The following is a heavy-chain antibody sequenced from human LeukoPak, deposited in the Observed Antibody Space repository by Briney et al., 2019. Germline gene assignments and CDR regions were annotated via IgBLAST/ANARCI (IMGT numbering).Heavy chain of an antibody. CDR3: ARQISDYYYYYIDV. D-gene: IGHD3-3*01. CDR1: GGSISSSHYY. Sequence: SETLSLTCTVSGGSISSSHYYWGWIRQPPGTGLEWIGTIYYSGTTYYNPSLESRVTMSEDTSKNQFSLTLRSVTATDTAVYYCARQISDYYYYYIDVWGKGTMVTVSS. CDR2: IYYSGTT. J-gene: IGHJ6*03. V-gene: IGHV4-39*01.